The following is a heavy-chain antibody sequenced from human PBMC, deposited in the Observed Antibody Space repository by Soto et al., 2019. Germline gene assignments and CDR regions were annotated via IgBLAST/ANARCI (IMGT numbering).Heavy chain of an antibody. Sequence: SETLSLTCTVSGGSISSSSYYWGWIRQPPGKGLEWIGSIYYSAITYNPSLKSRVTISVDTSKNQFSLKLSSVTAADTAVYYCARRSGYSYATKPYYFDDWGQGTLVTVSS. CDR2: IYYSAIT. J-gene: IGHJ4*02. V-gene: IGHV4-39*01. D-gene: IGHD5-18*01. CDR1: GGSISSSSYY. CDR3: ARRSGYSYATKPYYFDD.